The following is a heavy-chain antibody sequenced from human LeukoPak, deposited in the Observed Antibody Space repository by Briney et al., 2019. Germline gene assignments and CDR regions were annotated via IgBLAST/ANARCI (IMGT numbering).Heavy chain of an antibody. CDR3: VRDTFSPDAFDI. Sequence: GRSLRLSCAASGFTFSSYAIHWVRQAPGKGLEWVSSIRTSNSYIYSADSVKGRFTISRDNAKNSLYLQMNSLSAEDTAVYYCVRDTFSPDAFDIWGQGTMVTVSS. D-gene: IGHD3-16*01. CDR2: IRTSNSYI. CDR1: GFTFSSYA. J-gene: IGHJ3*02. V-gene: IGHV3-21*01.